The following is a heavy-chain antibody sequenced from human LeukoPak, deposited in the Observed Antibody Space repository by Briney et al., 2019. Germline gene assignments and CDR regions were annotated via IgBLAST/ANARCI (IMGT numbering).Heavy chain of an antibody. CDR3: ARAGPWYFDL. CDR1: GFTFSSYG. V-gene: IGHV3-30*02. J-gene: IGHJ2*01. Sequence: PGGSLRLSCAASGFTFSSYGMHWVRQAPGKGLEWVAFIRYDGSNKYYADSVKGRFTISRDNSKNTLYLQMNSLRAEDTAVYYCARAGPWYFDLWGRGTLVTVSS. CDR2: IRYDGSNK.